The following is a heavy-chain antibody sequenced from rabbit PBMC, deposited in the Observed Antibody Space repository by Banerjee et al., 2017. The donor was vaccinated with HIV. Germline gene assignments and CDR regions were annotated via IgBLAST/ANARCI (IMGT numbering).Heavy chain of an antibody. Sequence: QEQLKESGGGLVQPGGSLKLSCKASGFDFSSHGVSWVRQAPGKGLEWIGYIDPVFGNTYYASWVNGRFTISKTSSTTVTLQMTSLTAADTATYFCARDLAGVIGWNFGLWGPGTLVTVS. CDR3: ARDLAGVIGWNFGL. CDR1: GFDFSSHG. V-gene: IGHV1S39*01. J-gene: IGHJ4*01. D-gene: IGHD4-1*01. CDR2: IDPVFGNT.